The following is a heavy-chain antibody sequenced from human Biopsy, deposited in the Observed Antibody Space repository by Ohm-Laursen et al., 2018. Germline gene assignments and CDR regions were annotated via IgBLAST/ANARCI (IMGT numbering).Heavy chain of an antibody. CDR3: ARSLWPEDY. CDR1: GFTFSSYY. V-gene: IGHV3-7*01. CDR2: INQDGSVK. J-gene: IGHJ4*02. D-gene: IGHD2-21*01. Sequence: LRLSCTASGFTFSSYYMSWVRLAPGKGLEWVANINQDGSVKNYVDSVKGRFTISRDNAENSVYLQMSSLRSEDTAVYYCARSLWPEDYWGQGSLVSVSS.